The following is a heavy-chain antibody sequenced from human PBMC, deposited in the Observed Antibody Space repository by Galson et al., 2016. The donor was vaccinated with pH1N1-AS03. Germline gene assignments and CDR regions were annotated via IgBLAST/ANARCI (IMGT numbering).Heavy chain of an antibody. D-gene: IGHD3-22*01. CDR3: ARRSRDDGSGYYTDYDYFDL. Sequence: SLRLSCAASGFTFTNYLMTWVRQAPGKGLEWVANIKHDGGEKYYVDSVKGRFTISRDNAQSSLYLQMNSLRLEDTAVYFCARRSRDDGSGYYTDYDYFDLWGQGTLVTVSS. V-gene: IGHV3-7*03. J-gene: IGHJ4*02. CDR1: GFTFTNYL. CDR2: IKHDGGEK.